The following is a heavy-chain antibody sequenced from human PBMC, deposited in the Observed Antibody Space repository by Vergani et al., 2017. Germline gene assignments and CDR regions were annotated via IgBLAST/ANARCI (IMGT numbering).Heavy chain of an antibody. CDR3: ARQKDYYMDV. CDR1: GGSISSGDYY. Sequence: QVQLQESGPGLVKPSQTLSLTCTVSGGSISSGDYYWSWVRQRPGMGLDWIGSIYYSGTTYYNPSLESRLTISLDTSENHLSLKLTSVTAADTAVYYCARQKDYYMDVWGKGATVTVS. CDR2: IYYSGTT. V-gene: IGHV4-30-4*08. J-gene: IGHJ6*03.